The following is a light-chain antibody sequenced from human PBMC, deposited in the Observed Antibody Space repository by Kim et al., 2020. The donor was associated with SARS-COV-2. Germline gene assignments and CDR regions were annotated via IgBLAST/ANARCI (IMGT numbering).Light chain of an antibody. CDR3: NSYTTSSTWV. Sequence: GHSITVSCTGTNGSVGSYNYVSWYQQHPGEAPKLIFYEVSKRPSGVSNRFSGSKSGNPASLTISGLQAEDEADYYCNSYTTSSTWVFGGGTQLTVL. J-gene: IGLJ3*02. V-gene: IGLV2-14*01. CDR2: EVS. CDR1: NGSVGSYNY.